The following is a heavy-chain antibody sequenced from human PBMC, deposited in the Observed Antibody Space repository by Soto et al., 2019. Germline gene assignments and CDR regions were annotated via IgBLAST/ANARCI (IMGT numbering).Heavy chain of an antibody. V-gene: IGHV3-74*01. D-gene: IGHD5-12*01. J-gene: IGHJ4*02. CDR2: INSDGSST. CDR3: ARAKWLRFPFDY. CDR1: GFTFSSYW. Sequence: SLRLSCAASGFTFSSYWMHWVRQAPGKGLVWVSRINSDGSSTSYADSVKGRFTISRDNAKNTLYLQMNSLRAEDTAVYYCARAKWLRFPFDYWGQGTLVTVSS.